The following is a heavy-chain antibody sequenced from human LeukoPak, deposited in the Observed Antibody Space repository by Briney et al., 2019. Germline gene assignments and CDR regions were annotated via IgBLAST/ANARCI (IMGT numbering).Heavy chain of an antibody. Sequence: GGSLRLSCAASGFSFSSYWMSWVRQAPGKGLEWVANIKQDGSEKYYVDSVKGRFTISRDNAKNSLYLQMNSLRAEDTAVYYCARLTYYFDSSAAFDIWGQGTMVTVSS. D-gene: IGHD3-22*01. CDR2: IKQDGSEK. J-gene: IGHJ3*02. V-gene: IGHV3-7*01. CDR3: ARLTYYFDSSAAFDI. CDR1: GFSFSSYW.